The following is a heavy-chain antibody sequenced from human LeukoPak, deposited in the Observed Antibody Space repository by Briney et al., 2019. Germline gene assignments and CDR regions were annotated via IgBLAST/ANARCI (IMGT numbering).Heavy chain of an antibody. D-gene: IGHD3-10*01. CDR2: LYYSGTT. V-gene: IGHV4-39*01. Sequence: SETLSLTCIVSGGSISSSSYFWGWIRQPPGKGLEWIGSLYYSGTTYYNPSLKSRVTISADTSKNQFSLKLTSVIAADTAVYYWARHLCGSGTPYHMDVWGKGTTVTVS. CDR3: ARHLCGSGTPYHMDV. CDR1: GGSISSSSYF. J-gene: IGHJ6*03.